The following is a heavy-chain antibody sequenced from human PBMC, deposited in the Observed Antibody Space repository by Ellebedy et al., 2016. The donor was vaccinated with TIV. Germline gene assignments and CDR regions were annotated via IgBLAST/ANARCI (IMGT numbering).Heavy chain of an antibody. D-gene: IGHD3-9*01. CDR1: GGSMISYY. CDR2: VYFSGTT. CDR3: ARSHYDFLTGPCGFDF. J-gene: IGHJ4*02. V-gene: IGHV4-59*12. Sequence: MPSETLSLTCTVSGGSMISYYWHWIRQPPGKGLEWIGYVYFSGTTIYNPSLKSRVTISVDTSANQFSLKLSSVTAADTAVYFCARSHYDFLTGPCGFDFWGQGTLVTVSS.